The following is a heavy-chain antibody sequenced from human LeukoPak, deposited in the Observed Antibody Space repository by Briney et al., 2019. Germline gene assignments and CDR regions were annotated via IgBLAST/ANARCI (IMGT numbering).Heavy chain of an antibody. V-gene: IGHV4-59*01. D-gene: IGHD4-17*01. CDR2: IYYSGST. CDR3: AREDRLRSFDY. Sequence: SETLSLTCTVSGASISSYYWSWIRQPPGKGLEWIGYIYYSGSTNYNPSLKSRDTISVDTSKNQFSLKLSSVTAADTAVYYWAREDRLRSFDYWGQGTLVTVSS. J-gene: IGHJ4*02. CDR1: GASISSYY.